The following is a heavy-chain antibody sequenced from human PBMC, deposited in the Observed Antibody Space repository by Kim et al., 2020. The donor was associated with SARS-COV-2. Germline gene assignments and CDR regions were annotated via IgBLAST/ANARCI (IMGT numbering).Heavy chain of an antibody. CDR2: INYSGNT. CDR1: GGSFRAYN. D-gene: IGHD2-2*01. Sequence: SETLSLTCAVYGGSFRAYNWTWIRETPGKGVEWSGEINYSGNTNYKPSVKSRVTISGDTSKNQFSLKMNSVTAADTALYYCARGSGCSITSWHTYNRFDPLLQPTRVTDSS. J-gene: IGHJ5*02. CDR3: ARGSGCSITSWHTYNRFDP. V-gene: IGHV4-34*01.